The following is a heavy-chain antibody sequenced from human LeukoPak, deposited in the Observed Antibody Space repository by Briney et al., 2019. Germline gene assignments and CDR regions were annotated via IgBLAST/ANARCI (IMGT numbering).Heavy chain of an antibody. V-gene: IGHV4-59*01. Sequence: SETLSLTCTVSGGSISSYYWSWIRQPPGKELEWIGCIHYSGSTNYNPSLKSRVTISVDTSKNQFSLKLNSVTAADTAVYYCARDCCGYRSWFDPWGQGTLVTVSS. CDR2: IHYSGST. CDR1: GGSISSYY. CDR3: ARDCCGYRSWFDP. J-gene: IGHJ5*02. D-gene: IGHD6-25*01.